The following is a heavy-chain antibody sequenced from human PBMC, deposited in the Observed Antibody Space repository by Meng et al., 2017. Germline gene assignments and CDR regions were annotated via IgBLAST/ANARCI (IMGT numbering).Heavy chain of an antibody. CDR3: ARSGHDYYDSSGYFFIDAFDI. CDR2: IYYSGST. D-gene: IGHD3-22*01. CDR1: GGSISSYY. J-gene: IGHJ3*02. Sequence: SDTLSLPCTVSGGSISSYYWSWIRQPPGKGLEWIGYIYYSGSTNYNPSLRSRVTISVDTSKNQFSLKLSSVTAADTAVYYCARSGHDYYDSSGYFFIDAFDIWGQGTMVTVSS. V-gene: IGHV4-59*01.